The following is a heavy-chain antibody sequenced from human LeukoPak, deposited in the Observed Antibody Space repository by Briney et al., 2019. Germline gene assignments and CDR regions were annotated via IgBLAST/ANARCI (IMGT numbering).Heavy chain of an antibody. Sequence: GGSLRLSCVDSGFTFNKYWMSWVRQAPGKGLEWMTNINQDGSQKYYVDSVKGRFTISRDNAKNSVYLQMNSLRADDTAVYYCARGLATAAAYWGQGTLVTVSS. CDR1: GFTFNKYW. V-gene: IGHV3-7*01. CDR2: INQDGSQK. CDR3: ARGLATAAAY. D-gene: IGHD6-13*01. J-gene: IGHJ4*02.